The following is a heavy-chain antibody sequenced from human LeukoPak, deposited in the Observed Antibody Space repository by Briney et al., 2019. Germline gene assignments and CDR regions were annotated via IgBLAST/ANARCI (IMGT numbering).Heavy chain of an antibody. V-gene: IGHV4-39*01. CDR3: ARRLDYYGSGSYFPSYYYYYGMDV. CDR1: GCSISSSSYY. Sequence: SETLSLTCTVSGCSISSSSYYWGWIRQPPGKGLEWIGSIYYSGSTYYNPSLKSRVTISVDTSKNQFSLKLSSVTAADTAVYYCARRLDYYGSGSYFPSYYYYYGMDVWGQGTTVTVSS. J-gene: IGHJ6*02. D-gene: IGHD3-10*01. CDR2: IYYSGST.